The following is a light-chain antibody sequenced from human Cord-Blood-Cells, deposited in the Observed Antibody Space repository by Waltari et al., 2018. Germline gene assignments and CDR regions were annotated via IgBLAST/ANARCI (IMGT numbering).Light chain of an antibody. CDR2: EVS. CDR3: SSYTSSSNVV. Sequence: QSALTQPASVSGSPGQSTTIPCTGTSSHVGGYHYVSWYQQHPGKAPKLMSYEVSNRPSGVSNRFSGSKSGNTASLTISGLQAEDEADYYCSSYTSSSNVVFGGGTKLTVL. CDR1: SSHVGGYHY. J-gene: IGLJ2*01. V-gene: IGLV2-14*01.